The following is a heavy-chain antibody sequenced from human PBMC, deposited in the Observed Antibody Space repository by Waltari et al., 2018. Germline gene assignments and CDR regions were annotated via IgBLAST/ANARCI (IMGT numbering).Heavy chain of an antibody. CDR3: ARRPGYYDSSGYYSVPFDY. D-gene: IGHD3-22*01. CDR1: GGSISSSSYY. J-gene: IGHJ4*02. CDR2: NYYSGST. V-gene: IGHV4-39*07. Sequence: QLQLQESGPGLVKPSETLSLTCTVSGGSISSSSYYWGWIRQPPGKGLEWIGSNYYSGSTYYNPSLKSRVTISVDTSKNQFSLKLSSVTAADTAVYYCARRPGYYDSSGYYSVPFDYWGQGTLVTVSS.